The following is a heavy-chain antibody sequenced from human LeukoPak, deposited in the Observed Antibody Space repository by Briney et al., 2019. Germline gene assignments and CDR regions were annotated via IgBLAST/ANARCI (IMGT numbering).Heavy chain of an antibody. D-gene: IGHD2/OR15-2a*01. V-gene: IGHV4-39*01. CDR1: GDSISSSGFY. Sequence: PSETLSLTCTVSGDSISSSGFYWGWIRQPPGKGPEWIGTMHDTANTYYNPSLKSRVSISVDTSKSEFSLRLRTVTAADAAVYYCGRHQGSSTYLPFDYWGQGTLVTVSS. CDR3: GRHQGSSTYLPFDY. CDR2: MHDTANT. J-gene: IGHJ4*02.